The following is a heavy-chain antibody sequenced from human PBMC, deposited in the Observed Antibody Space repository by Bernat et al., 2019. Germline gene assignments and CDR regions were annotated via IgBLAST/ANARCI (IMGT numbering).Heavy chain of an antibody. CDR3: AKDHGTMLQGGAYMDV. J-gene: IGHJ6*03. CDR2: LSNDGSFK. D-gene: IGHD3-10*01. Sequence: QVQLVESGGGVVQPGRSLRVSCAASGFTFRSYAMHWVRQAPGKGLEWVAVLSNDGSFKYYADSVKGRFTISRDNSKNTLYLQMNSLRPEDTAVYFCAKDHGTMLQGGAYMDVWGKGTTVNVSS. V-gene: IGHV3-30*01. CDR1: GFTFRSYA.